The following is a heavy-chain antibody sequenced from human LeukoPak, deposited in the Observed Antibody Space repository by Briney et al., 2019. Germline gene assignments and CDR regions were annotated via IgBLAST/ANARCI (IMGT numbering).Heavy chain of an antibody. Sequence: GGSLRLSCAASGFTFSDYYMSWIHQAPGKGLEWVSYISSSGSTIYYADSVKGRFTISRDNAKNSLYLQMNSLRAEDTAVYYCARDLVGYSSSWLDYRGQGTLVTVSS. V-gene: IGHV3-11*01. D-gene: IGHD6-13*01. CDR1: GFTFSDYY. CDR3: ARDLVGYSSSWLDY. CDR2: ISSSGSTI. J-gene: IGHJ4*02.